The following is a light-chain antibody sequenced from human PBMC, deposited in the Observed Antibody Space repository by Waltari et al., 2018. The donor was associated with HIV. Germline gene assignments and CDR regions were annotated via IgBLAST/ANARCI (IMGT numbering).Light chain of an antibody. CDR1: QNIRNY. Sequence: DIQMTQSPSSLSAAVGDRVTITCRASQNIRNYLNWYQQNSGKAPKLLIHLTSTLQSGVPSRFSGSGSGTDFTLIISSLQTEDFATYYCQQSFSSPQTFGPGTKVEI. V-gene: IGKV1-39*01. CDR3: QQSFSSPQT. J-gene: IGKJ3*01. CDR2: LTS.